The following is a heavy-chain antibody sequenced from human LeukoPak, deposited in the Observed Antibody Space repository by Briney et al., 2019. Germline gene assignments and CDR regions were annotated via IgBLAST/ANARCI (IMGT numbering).Heavy chain of an antibody. D-gene: IGHD1-26*01. CDR2: IYYSGST. CDR3: ARQLDTGELRKFDY. CDR1: GGSISSSSYY. Sequence: SETLSLTCTVSGGSISSSSYYWGWIRQPPGKGLQRIGNIYYSGSTYYNPSLKSRVTISVDASNNQFSLRLSSVTAADTAVHYCARQLDTGELRKFDYWGQGTLVTVSS. V-gene: IGHV4-39*01. J-gene: IGHJ4*02.